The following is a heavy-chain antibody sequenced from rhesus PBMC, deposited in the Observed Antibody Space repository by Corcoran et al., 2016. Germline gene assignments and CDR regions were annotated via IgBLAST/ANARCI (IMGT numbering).Heavy chain of an antibody. CDR1: GGSISDSYR. CDR3: ARVSGTTDY. D-gene: IGHD1-26*01. Sequence: QVQLQESGPGVVKPSETLSLTCAVSGGSISDSYRWNWIPQPPGKGLEWIGDIYGISTSTNYNPSLKSRITISKDTSKNQFSLKLRSVTAADTAVYYCARVSGTTDYWGQGVLVTVSS. CDR2: IYGISTST. J-gene: IGHJ4*01. V-gene: IGHV4S10*01.